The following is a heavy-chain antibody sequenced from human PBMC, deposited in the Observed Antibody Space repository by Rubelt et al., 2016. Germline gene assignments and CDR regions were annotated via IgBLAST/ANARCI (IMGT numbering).Heavy chain of an antibody. V-gene: IGHV3-23*01. CDR2: ISGSGGST. CDR3: VKGGDGYNPGYYYYYGMDV. J-gene: IGHJ6*02. Sequence: WVSAISGSGGSTYYADSVKGRFTISRDNSKNTLYLQMNSLRAEDTAVYYCVKGGDGYNPGYYYYYGMDVWGQGTTVTVSS. D-gene: IGHD5-24*01.